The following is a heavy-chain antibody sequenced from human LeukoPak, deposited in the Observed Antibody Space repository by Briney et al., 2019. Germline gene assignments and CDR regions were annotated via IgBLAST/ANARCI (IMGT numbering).Heavy chain of an antibody. J-gene: IGHJ4*02. CDR3: ARDMSFSTSDWYGELDN. CDR1: GFIFDNFW. Sequence: GGSLRLSCAASGFIFDNFWMSWVRQAPGKGLEWVANIKQDGSEIYYVDSVKGRFTISRDNAKKLLYLQMNSLRAEDTVLYYCARDMSFSTSDWYGELDNWGQGTLVTVSS. V-gene: IGHV3-7*05. CDR2: IKQDGSEI. D-gene: IGHD6-19*01.